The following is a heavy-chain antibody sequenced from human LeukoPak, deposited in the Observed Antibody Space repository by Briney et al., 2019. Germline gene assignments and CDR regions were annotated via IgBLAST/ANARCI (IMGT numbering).Heavy chain of an antibody. J-gene: IGHJ6*03. CDR3: ARDSDSSGWLDYYMDV. CDR1: RFTFSDYY. D-gene: IGHD6-19*01. Sequence: GGSLRLSCAASRFTFSDYYMSWIRQAPGKGLEWVSYISSSGSTIYYADSVKGRFTISRDNAKKSLYLQMSSLRAEDTAVYYCARDSDSSGWLDYYMDVWGKGTTVTISS. CDR2: ISSSGSTI. V-gene: IGHV3-11*04.